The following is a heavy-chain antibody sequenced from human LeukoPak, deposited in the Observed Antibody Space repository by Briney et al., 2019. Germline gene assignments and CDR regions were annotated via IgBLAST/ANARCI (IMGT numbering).Heavy chain of an antibody. CDR3: ASGPSDYDFWSGYWYFDL. Sequence: SQTLSLTCTVSGGSISSGSYYWSWIRQPAGKGLEWIGRIYTSGSTNYNPSLKSRVTISVDTSKNQFSLKLSSVTAADTAVYYCASGPSDYDFWSGYWYFDLWGRGTLVTVSS. D-gene: IGHD3-3*01. V-gene: IGHV4-61*02. CDR2: IYTSGST. J-gene: IGHJ2*01. CDR1: GGSISSGSYY.